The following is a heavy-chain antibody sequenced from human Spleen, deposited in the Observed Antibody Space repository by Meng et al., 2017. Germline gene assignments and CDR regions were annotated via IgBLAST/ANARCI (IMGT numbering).Heavy chain of an antibody. V-gene: IGHV1-2*06. CDR2: IDPKNGDT. Sequence: ASVKVSCKPSGYNFPDYYIHWVRQAPGQGLEWMGRIDPKNGDTHYAQKYQGRVTMTGDTSISTAYMDLSGLRSDDTAVYYCARGSIVAAGNYFYYWGQGTLVTVSS. J-gene: IGHJ4*02. D-gene: IGHD6-13*01. CDR1: GYNFPDYY. CDR3: ARGSIVAAGNYFYY.